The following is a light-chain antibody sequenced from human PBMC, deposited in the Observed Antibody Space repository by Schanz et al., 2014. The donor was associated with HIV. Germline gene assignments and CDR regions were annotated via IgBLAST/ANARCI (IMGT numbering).Light chain of an antibody. J-gene: IGLJ2*01. CDR1: SSNVGGYDH. CDR3: SSYTSTNTLVV. V-gene: IGLV2-14*03. CDR2: DVS. Sequence: QSALTQPASVSGSPGQSITISCTGTSSNVGGYDHVSWYQQPPGKAPKLIIYDVSNRPSGISYRFSGSKSGNTASLTISGLQAEDEGDYYCSSYTSTNTLVVFGGGTKLTVL.